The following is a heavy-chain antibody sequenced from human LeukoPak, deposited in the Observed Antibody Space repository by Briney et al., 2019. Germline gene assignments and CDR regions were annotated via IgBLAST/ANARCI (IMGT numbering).Heavy chain of an antibody. Sequence: TSETLSLTCAVYGGSFSGYYWSWIRQPPGKGLEGIGEINHSGSTNYTPSLKSRVTISVDTSKNQFSLKLSSVTAADTAVYYCARSGYLRAVDVWGQGTTVTVSS. J-gene: IGHJ6*02. D-gene: IGHD3-22*01. CDR3: ARSGYLRAVDV. CDR1: GGSFSGYY. CDR2: INHSGST. V-gene: IGHV4-34*01.